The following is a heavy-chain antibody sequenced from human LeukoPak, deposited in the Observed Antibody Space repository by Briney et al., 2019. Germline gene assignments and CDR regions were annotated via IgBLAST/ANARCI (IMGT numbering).Heavy chain of an antibody. CDR3: ARGPIVGSTWGYHFDH. J-gene: IGHJ4*02. CDR1: GFTFSSYE. Sequence: GGSLRLSCAASGFTFSSYEMNWVRQAPGKGLEWVSYISSGGSTIYYADSVKGRFTISRDNSKNSLYLQMNSLRAEDTAVYYCARGPIVGSTWGYHFDHWAGGPVDSVSS. V-gene: IGHV3-48*03. CDR2: ISSGGSTI. D-gene: IGHD1-26*01.